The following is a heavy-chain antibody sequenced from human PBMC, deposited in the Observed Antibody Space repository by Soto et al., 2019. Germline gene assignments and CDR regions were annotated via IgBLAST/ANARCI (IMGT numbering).Heavy chain of an antibody. CDR1: GGSFSGYY. CDR3: ARYAVPSYYFDY. CDR2: INHSGST. Sequence: SETLSLTCAVYGGSFSGYYWSWIRQPPGKGLEWIGEINHSGSTNYNPSLKSRVTISVDTSKNQFSLKLSSVTAADTAVYYCARYAVPSYYFDYWGQGTLVTVS. D-gene: IGHD2-2*01. J-gene: IGHJ4*02. V-gene: IGHV4-34*01.